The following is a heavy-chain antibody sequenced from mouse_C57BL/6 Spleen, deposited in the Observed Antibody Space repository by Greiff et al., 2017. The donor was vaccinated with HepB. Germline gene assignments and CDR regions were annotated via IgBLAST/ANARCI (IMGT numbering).Heavy chain of an antibody. CDR2: IDPETGGT. CDR3: TDYYGYAMDY. D-gene: IGHD1-1*01. Sequence: VQLQQSGAELVRPGASVTLSCKASGYTFTDYEMHWVKQTPVHGLEWIGAIDPETGGTAYNQKFKGKAILTADKSSSTAYMELRSLTSEDSAVYYCTDYYGYAMDYWGQGTSVTVSS. CDR1: GYTFTDYE. V-gene: IGHV1-15*01. J-gene: IGHJ4*01.